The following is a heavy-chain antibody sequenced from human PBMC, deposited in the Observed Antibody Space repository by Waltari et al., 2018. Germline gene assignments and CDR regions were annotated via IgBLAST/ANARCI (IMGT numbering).Heavy chain of an antibody. CDR2: IIPTLGIA. J-gene: IGHJ4*02. Sequence: QVQLVQSGAEVKTPGSSVKVSCTASGGSFRSYSINWVRQVPGQGREWMGGIIPTLGIADYAPKFQDRVTISADEFTRTAYMEVRSLLPEDTAVYYCARDGDYGGNAPSDYWGQGTLVTVSS. V-gene: IGHV1-69*16. CDR3: ARDGDYGGNAPSDY. CDR1: GGSFRSYS. D-gene: IGHD2-15*01.